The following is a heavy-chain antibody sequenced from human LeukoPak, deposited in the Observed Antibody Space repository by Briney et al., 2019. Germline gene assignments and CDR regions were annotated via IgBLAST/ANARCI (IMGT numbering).Heavy chain of an antibody. V-gene: IGHV3-74*01. CDR2: INSDGSST. J-gene: IGHJ4*02. CDR3: AKHPRIQLWLIGVDY. Sequence: GGSLRLSCAGTGYTFSSAWMHWVRQAPGKGLVWGSRINSDGSSTRYADSVGGRFTLSRDNAKNTLYLQMNGLRADDTGVYYCAKHPRIQLWLIGVDYWGQGTLVTVSS. D-gene: IGHD5-18*01. CDR1: GYTFSSAW.